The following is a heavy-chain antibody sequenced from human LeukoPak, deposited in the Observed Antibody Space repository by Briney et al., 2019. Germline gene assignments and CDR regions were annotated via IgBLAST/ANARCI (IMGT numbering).Heavy chain of an antibody. D-gene: IGHD3-22*01. CDR3: ARRADYYDSSAYYN. Sequence: ASVKVSCKTSGYTFTNYDINWVRQATGQGLEWMGWVNPYSGNTGYAQKFQGRVTMTRATSINTAYMELNSLTSEDTAVYYCARRADYYDSSAYYNWGQGTLVTVSS. CDR1: GYTFTNYD. J-gene: IGHJ4*02. V-gene: IGHV1-8*01. CDR2: VNPYSGNT.